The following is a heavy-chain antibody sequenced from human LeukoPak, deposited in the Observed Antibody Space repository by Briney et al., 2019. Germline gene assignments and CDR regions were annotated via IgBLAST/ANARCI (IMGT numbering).Heavy chain of an antibody. CDR3: TTDFGIAAAGFDY. CDR2: IKSKTDGGTT. CDR1: GFTFSNAW. V-gene: IGHV3-15*01. D-gene: IGHD6-13*01. J-gene: IGHJ4*02. Sequence: PGGSLRLSCAASGFTFSNAWMSWVRQAPGKGLEWVGRIKSKTDGGTTDYAAPVKGRFTISRDDSKNTLYLQMNSLKTEDTAVYYCTTDFGIAAAGFDYWGQGTLVTVSS.